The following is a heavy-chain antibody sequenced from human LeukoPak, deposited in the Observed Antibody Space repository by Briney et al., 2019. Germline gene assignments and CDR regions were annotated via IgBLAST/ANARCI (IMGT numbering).Heavy chain of an antibody. CDR2: ISPSSGVT. CDR1: GYTFTAYY. V-gene: IGHV1-2*02. J-gene: IGHJ4*02. D-gene: IGHD6-19*01. Sequence: ASMKVSCQASGYTFTAYYIHWVRQAPGQGLQWMGYISPSSGVTNYAQNFQDRVTMTSDTSISTAYMDLSRLGSDDTAVYYCARDLGHSSGWHFDYWGQGALVTVSS. CDR3: ARDLGHSSGWHFDY.